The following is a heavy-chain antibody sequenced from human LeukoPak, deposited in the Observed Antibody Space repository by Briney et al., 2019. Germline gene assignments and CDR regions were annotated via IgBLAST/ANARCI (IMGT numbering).Heavy chain of an antibody. Sequence: SETLSLTCTVSGGSISSGGYYWSWIRQPPGKGLEWIGYIYHSGSTYYNPSRKSRVTISVDRSKNQFSLKLSSVTAADTAVYYCARARSIAARQVDYWGQGTLVTVSS. CDR1: GGSISSGGYY. V-gene: IGHV4-30-2*01. CDR3: ARARSIAARQVDY. CDR2: IYHSGST. J-gene: IGHJ4*02. D-gene: IGHD6-6*01.